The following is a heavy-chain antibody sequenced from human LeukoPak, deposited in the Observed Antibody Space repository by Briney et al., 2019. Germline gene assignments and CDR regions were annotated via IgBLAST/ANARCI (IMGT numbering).Heavy chain of an antibody. J-gene: IGHJ4*02. V-gene: IGHV3-15*01. CDR3: PPGWAGAVTAFYPLDN. Sequence: GGSLRLSCVASGFTFSNAWMNWVRQAPGKGLEWVGRIKSKTDGGTTDYAAPVKGRITISRDDSTNTLHLQMNSLKTEDTAVYYCPPGWAGAVTAFYPLDNWGQGPLVTVSS. CDR1: GFTFSNAW. D-gene: IGHD2-21*02. CDR2: IKSKTDGGTT.